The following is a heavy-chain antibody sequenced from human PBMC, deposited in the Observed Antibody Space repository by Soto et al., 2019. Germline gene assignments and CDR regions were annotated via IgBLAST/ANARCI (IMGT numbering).Heavy chain of an antibody. D-gene: IGHD1-7*01. Sequence: SETLSLTCAVSGGSFTSNNWWTWVRQPPGQGLEWIGEIYRTGSTDYNPSLKSRVTISLDKSENQFSLKVTSLTAADTAVYYCASRDPGTSVDYWGQGTLVTVSS. CDR3: ASRDPGTSVDY. CDR2: IYRTGST. CDR1: GGSFTSNNW. J-gene: IGHJ4*02. V-gene: IGHV4-4*02.